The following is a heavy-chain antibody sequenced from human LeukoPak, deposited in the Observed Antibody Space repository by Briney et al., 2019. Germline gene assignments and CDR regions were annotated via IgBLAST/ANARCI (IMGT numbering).Heavy chain of an antibody. J-gene: IGHJ1*01. Sequence: SETLFLTCTVSGGSINSGNYYRSWIRQPAGKGLEWIGRVHGSGTTNYNPSLKSRVTMLADTSKNQFSLKLSSVTAADTAVYYCARFYGDYLAEYFQHWGQGTLVTVSS. CDR2: VHGSGTT. CDR1: GGSINSGNYY. CDR3: ARFYGDYLAEYFQH. D-gene: IGHD4-17*01. V-gene: IGHV4-61*10.